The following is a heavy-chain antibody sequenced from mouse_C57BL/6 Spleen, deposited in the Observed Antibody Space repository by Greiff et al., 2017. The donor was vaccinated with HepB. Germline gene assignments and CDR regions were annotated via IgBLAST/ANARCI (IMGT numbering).Heavy chain of an antibody. D-gene: IGHD2-1*01. CDR1: GFTFSSYA. CDR3: ARPYGNPYYFDY. V-gene: IGHV5-4*01. CDR2: ISDGGSYT. Sequence: DVQLQESGGGLVKPGGSLKLSCAASGFTFSSYAMSWVRQTPEKRLEWVATISDGGSYTYYPDNVKGRFTISRDNAKNNLYLQMSHLKSEDTAMYYCARPYGNPYYFDYWGQGTTLTVSS. J-gene: IGHJ2*01.